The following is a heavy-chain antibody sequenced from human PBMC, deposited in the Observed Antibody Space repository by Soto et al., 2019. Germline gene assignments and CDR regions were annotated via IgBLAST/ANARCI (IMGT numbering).Heavy chain of an antibody. V-gene: IGHV3-21*01. Sequence: EVQVVESGGGLVKPGGSLRLSCTASGSPFSTYGKNWVRQAPGKGLEWVSSISNGGNYIYYADSVQGRFTISRDNAKNSLYLQMNSLRAEDTAVYFCARDESAGSSIRYWGQGTLVTVSS. CDR2: ISNGGNYI. D-gene: IGHD3-3*02. CDR1: GSPFSTYG. J-gene: IGHJ4*02. CDR3: ARDESAGSSIRY.